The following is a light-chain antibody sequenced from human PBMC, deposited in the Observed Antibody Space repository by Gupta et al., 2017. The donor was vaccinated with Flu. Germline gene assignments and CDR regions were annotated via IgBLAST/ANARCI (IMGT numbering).Light chain of an antibody. CDR1: NIGSES. CDR2: DDG. J-gene: IGLJ3*02. V-gene: IGLV3-21*02. Sequence: SYVLTQPPSVSVAPGQTATIACGGNNIGSESVPWYQQKPGQAPVLVVHDDGDRPSGVPERFSGSNSGNTATLTINRVEAGDEAAYYCQVWDTSSDHPVFGGGTKLTVL. CDR3: QVWDTSSDHPV.